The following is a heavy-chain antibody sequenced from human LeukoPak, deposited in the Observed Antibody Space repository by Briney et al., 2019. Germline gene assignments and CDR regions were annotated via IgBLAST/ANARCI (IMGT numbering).Heavy chain of an antibody. CDR2: INPNSGGT. V-gene: IGHV1-2*02. Sequence: ASVKVSCKASGYTFTGYYMHWVRQAPGQGLEWMGWINPNSGGTNYAQKFQGRVTMTRDTSISTAYMELSRLRSDDTAVYYCARDYDSSGYYHYYYYYGMDVWGQGTTVTVSS. D-gene: IGHD3-22*01. J-gene: IGHJ6*02. CDR1: GYTFTGYY. CDR3: ARDYDSSGYYHYYYYYGMDV.